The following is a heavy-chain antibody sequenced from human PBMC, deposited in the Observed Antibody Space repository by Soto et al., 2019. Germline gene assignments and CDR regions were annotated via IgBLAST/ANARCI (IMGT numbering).Heavy chain of an antibody. V-gene: IGHV1-3*01. D-gene: IGHD3-10*01. J-gene: IGHJ6*02. CDR3: ARAMVRGKNYYGMDV. CDR1: GYTFTSYA. Sequence: ASVKVSCKASGYTFTSYAFHWVRQAPGQRLEWMGWINAGNADTKYSHQFQGRVTITRDISASTAYMELSSLRSEDTAVYYCARAMVRGKNYYGMDVWGQGTTVTVSS. CDR2: INAGNADT.